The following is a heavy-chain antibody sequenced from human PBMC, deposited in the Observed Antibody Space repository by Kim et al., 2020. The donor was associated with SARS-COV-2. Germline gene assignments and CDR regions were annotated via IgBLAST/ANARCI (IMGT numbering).Heavy chain of an antibody. D-gene: IGHD2-2*01. CDR2: IKGDGSST. CDR3: AGYQLLS. V-gene: IGHV3-74*01. Sequence: GGSLRLSCAASGFTFSSYWMHWVRQAPGKGLVGVSQIKGDGSSTIYADSVKGRFTISRDNAKNTVYLQMNSLRAEDTAVYYCAGYQLLSWGQGTLVTVAS. J-gene: IGHJ5*02. CDR1: GFTFSSYW.